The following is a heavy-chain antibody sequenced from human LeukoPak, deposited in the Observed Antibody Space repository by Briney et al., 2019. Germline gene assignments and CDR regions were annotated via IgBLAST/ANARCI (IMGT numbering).Heavy chain of an antibody. V-gene: IGHV3-21*01. Sequence: PGGSLRLSCAASGFTFSSYSMNWVRQAPGKGLEWVSSISSSSSYIYYADSVQGRFTISRDNAKNSLDLQMNSLRAEDTAVYYCARGGQDYYDSSGYYYVLWGQGTMVTVSS. CDR3: ARGGQDYYDSSGYYYVL. CDR2: ISSSSSYI. D-gene: IGHD3-22*01. J-gene: IGHJ3*01. CDR1: GFTFSSYS.